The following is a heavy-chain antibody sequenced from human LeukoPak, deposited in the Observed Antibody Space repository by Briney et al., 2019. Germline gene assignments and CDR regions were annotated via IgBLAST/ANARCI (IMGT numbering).Heavy chain of an antibody. V-gene: IGHV3-7*01. CDR1: GFTFSSYW. D-gene: IGHD2-2*01. CDR2: INQDGSEQ. CDR3: ARVGYCSTTSCYWRAFDY. J-gene: IGHJ4*02. Sequence: PGGSLRLSCAASGFTFSSYWMSWVRQAPGKGLEWVANINQDGSEQYYVASVKGRFTISRDNTKNSLYLQMNSLRAEDTAVYYCARVGYCSTTSCYWRAFDYWGQGALVAVSS.